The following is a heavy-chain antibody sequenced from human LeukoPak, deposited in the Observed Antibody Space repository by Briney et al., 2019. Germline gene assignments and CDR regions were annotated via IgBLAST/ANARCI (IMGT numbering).Heavy chain of an antibody. CDR2: INHSGST. CDR3: ARGGRYYGSGSYYKSYYYYYMDV. D-gene: IGHD3-10*01. Sequence: SETLSLACAVYGGSFSGYYWSWIRQPPGKGLEWIGEINHSGSTNYNPSLKSRVTISVDTSKNQFSLKLSSVTAADTAVYYCARGGRYYGSGSYYKSYYYYYMDVWGKGTTVTVSS. CDR1: GGSFSGYY. V-gene: IGHV4-34*01. J-gene: IGHJ6*03.